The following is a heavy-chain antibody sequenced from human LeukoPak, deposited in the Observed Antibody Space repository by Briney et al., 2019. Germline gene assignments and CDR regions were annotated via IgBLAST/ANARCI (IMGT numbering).Heavy chain of an antibody. Sequence: PGGSLRLSWAASGFTVNDDYMTWVRQAPGKGLEWVSIIYGGSTYYADSVKGRFTISRDNSKNTVYLQMNSLRAEDTAVYYCARDFEGVHRTTNSYTYYYYMDVWGKGTTVIVSS. J-gene: IGHJ6*03. CDR2: IYGGST. CDR3: ARDFEGVHRTTNSYTYYYYMDV. CDR1: GFTVNDDY. V-gene: IGHV3-53*01. D-gene: IGHD2/OR15-2a*01.